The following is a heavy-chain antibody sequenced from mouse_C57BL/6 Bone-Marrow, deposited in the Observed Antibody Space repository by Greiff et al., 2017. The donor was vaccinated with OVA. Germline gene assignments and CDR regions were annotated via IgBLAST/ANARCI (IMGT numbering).Heavy chain of an antibody. CDR1: GYAFTNYL. D-gene: IGHD1-1*01. CDR2: INPGSGGT. J-gene: IGHJ2*01. Sequence: QVQLQQSGAELVRPGTSVKVSCKASGYAFTNYLIEWVKQRPGQGLEWIGVINPGSGGTNYNEKFKGKATLTADKSSSTAYMQLSSLTSEDSAVYFCALYYYDYFDYGGQGTTLTVSS. CDR3: ALYYYDYFDY. V-gene: IGHV1-54*01.